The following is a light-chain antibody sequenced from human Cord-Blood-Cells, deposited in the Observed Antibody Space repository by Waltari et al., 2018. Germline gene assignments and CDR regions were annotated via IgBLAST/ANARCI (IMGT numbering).Light chain of an antibody. CDR1: QSISSY. V-gene: IGKV1-39*01. Sequence: DIQMTQSPSSLSASVGDRATITCRASQSISSYLNWYQPKPGKAPKLLIYAASSLQSGVPSRFSGSGSGTDFTLTISSLQPEDFATYYCQQSYSTPPTFGGGTKVEIK. J-gene: IGKJ4*01. CDR2: AAS. CDR3: QQSYSTPPT.